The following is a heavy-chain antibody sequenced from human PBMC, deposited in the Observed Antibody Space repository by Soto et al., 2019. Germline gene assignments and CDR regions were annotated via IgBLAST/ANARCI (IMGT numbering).Heavy chain of an antibody. CDR3: AREDSGNYYYGMDV. CDR1: GGTFSNYA. CDR2: IIPIFGTT. J-gene: IGHJ6*02. D-gene: IGHD3-10*01. Sequence: SVKVSCKASGGTFSNYAISWVRQAPGQGLEWMGGIIPIFGTTNYAQRFQGRVTITADESTSTAYMELSSLRSEDTAVYYCAREDSGNYYYGMDVWGQGTTVTVSS. V-gene: IGHV1-69*13.